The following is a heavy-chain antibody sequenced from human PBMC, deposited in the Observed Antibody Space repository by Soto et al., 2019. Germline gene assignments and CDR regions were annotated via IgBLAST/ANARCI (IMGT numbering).Heavy chain of an antibody. CDR3: AGTTSHYWYYMDV. J-gene: IGHJ6*03. Sequence: QVQLQESGPGLVKPSQTLSLTCVISGDSVSSNSAAGNWIRQSPSRGLEWLGRTYYRTRWYYDYSVSVRSRITVNPDTSTNQFSLQLTSVTPEDTAVYYCAGTTSHYWYYMDVWGKGTTVTVSS. CDR1: GDSVSSNSAA. D-gene: IGHD1-7*01. V-gene: IGHV6-1*02. CDR2: TYYRTRWYY.